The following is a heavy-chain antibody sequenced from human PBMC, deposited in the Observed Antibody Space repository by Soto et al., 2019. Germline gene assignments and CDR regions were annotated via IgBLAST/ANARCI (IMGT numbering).Heavy chain of an antibody. CDR2: INHSGST. J-gene: IGHJ5*02. D-gene: IGHD2-2*01. CDR1: GGSFSGYY. V-gene: IGHV4-34*01. CDR3: ARGNVREYQLLKYNWFDP. Sequence: SETLSLTCAVYGGSFSGYYWSWIRQPPGKGLEWIGEINHSGSTNYNPSLKSRVTISVDTSKNQFSLKLSSVTAADTAVYYCARGNVREYQLLKYNWFDPWGQGTLVTVSS.